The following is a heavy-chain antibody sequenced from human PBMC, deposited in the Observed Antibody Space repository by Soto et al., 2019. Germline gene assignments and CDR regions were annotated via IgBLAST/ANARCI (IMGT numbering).Heavy chain of an antibody. CDR1: GFSFSSYA. CDR3: AKPYYGAGSYYPDAFYV. CDR2: ISHDGSNT. D-gene: IGHD3-10*01. Sequence: QVQLVESGGGVVQPGTSLRLSCGASGFSFSSYAMNWVRQAPGKGLEWVAVISHDGSNTYYGDSVKGRFTISRDNSENTLFLQMNSPRAEDTAVYYCAKPYYGAGSYYPDAFYVWGQGTSVTVSS. J-gene: IGHJ3*01. V-gene: IGHV3-30*18.